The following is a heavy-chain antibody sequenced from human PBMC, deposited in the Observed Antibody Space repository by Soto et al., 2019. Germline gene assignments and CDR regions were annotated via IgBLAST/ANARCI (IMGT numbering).Heavy chain of an antibody. CDR1: GGTFSSYA. V-gene: IGHV1-69*01. CDR3: ARDSQRWLQPTFDY. Sequence: QVPLVQSGEEVKKPGSSVKVSCKDSGGTFSSYAISWVRQAPGHGLEWMVGIIPIFGTANYAQKFQGRVTITADESTSTAYMELSSLRSEDTAVYYCARDSQRWLQPTFDYWGQGTLVTVSS. J-gene: IGHJ4*02. CDR2: IIPIFGTA. D-gene: IGHD5-12*01.